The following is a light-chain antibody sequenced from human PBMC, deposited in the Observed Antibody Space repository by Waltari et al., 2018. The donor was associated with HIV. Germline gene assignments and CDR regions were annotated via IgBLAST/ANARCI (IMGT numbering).Light chain of an antibody. CDR3: QSYDSNRNWV. Sequence: NFMLTQPHSVSESPGKTVTISCTRSSGSIAGNFVQWFQRRPGSSPTTVIYAGSFRTSGVPAGYSGSSDRASNSASRTVSGLKTEDEADYYCQSYDSNRNWVFGGGTKLTV. CDR1: SGSIAGNF. CDR2: AGS. J-gene: IGLJ3*02. V-gene: IGLV6-57*01.